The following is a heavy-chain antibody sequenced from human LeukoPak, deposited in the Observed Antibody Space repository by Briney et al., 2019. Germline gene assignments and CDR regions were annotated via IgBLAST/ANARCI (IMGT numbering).Heavy chain of an antibody. V-gene: IGHV4-39*01. CDR1: GGSISSSSYY. J-gene: IGHJ4*02. Sequence: SETLSLTCTVSGGSISSSSYYWGWIRQPPGKGLEWIGSIYYSGSTYYNPSLKSRVTISVDTSKNQFSLKLSSVTAADTAVYYCARHTRIAAASDYWGQGTLVTVSS. D-gene: IGHD6-13*01. CDR3: ARHTRIAAASDY. CDR2: IYYSGST.